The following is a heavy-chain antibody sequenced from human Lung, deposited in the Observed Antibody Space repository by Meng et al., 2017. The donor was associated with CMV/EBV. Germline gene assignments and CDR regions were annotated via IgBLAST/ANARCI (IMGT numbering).Heavy chain of an antibody. Sequence: ASXXVSXKASGYTFTGYYMHWVRQASGQGLEWMGWINPNSGGTNYAQKFQGRVTMTRDTSISTAYMELSRLRSDDTAVYYCARRQYQLVGLAAFDIWGQGTXVTVSS. V-gene: IGHV1-2*02. J-gene: IGHJ3*02. CDR1: GYTFTGYY. CDR2: INPNSGGT. CDR3: ARRQYQLVGLAAFDI. D-gene: IGHD2-2*01.